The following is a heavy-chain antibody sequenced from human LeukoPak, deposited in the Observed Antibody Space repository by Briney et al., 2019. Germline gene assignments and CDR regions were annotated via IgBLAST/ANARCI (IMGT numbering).Heavy chain of an antibody. Sequence: GRSLRLSCAASGFTFSNYGMHWVRQAPGKGPEWVATVSDDGIKKYYADSLKGRFTVSRDNSKNTLSLQMNSLRAEDTALYYCAKSSGIVVVPAAPGGAFDIWGQGTMVTVSS. CDR1: GFTFSNYG. CDR2: VSDDGIKK. J-gene: IGHJ3*02. CDR3: AKSSGIVVVPAAPGGAFDI. D-gene: IGHD2-2*01. V-gene: IGHV3-30*18.